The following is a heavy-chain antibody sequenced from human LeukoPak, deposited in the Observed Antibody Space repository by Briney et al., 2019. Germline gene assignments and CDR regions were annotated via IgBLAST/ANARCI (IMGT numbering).Heavy chain of an antibody. CDR2: ISSGGSTI. CDR1: GFAFSDYY. V-gene: IGHV3-11*04. CDR3: ARRQGGSGPIFDY. J-gene: IGHJ4*02. D-gene: IGHD6-19*01. Sequence: PGGSLRLSCAASGFAFSDYYMSWIRQAPGKVLEWVSYISSGGSTITYGDSVKGRFTISRDNAKNSLYLQMDSLRAEDTAVYYCARRQGGSGPIFDYWGQGTLVTVSS.